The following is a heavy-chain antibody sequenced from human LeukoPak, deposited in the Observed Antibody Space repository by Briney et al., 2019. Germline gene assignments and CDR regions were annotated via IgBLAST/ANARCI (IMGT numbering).Heavy chain of an antibody. J-gene: IGHJ4*02. CDR2: VNPSGGST. D-gene: IGHD4-17*01. CDR1: GYTFTSYY. Sequence: ASVKVSCKASGYTFTSYYMHWVRQAPGQGLEWMGIVNPSGGSTSYAQKFQGRVTMTRDTSTSTVYMELSSLRSEDTAVYYCARVWGTTGYFDYWGQGTLVTVSS. V-gene: IGHV1-46*01. CDR3: ARVWGTTGYFDY.